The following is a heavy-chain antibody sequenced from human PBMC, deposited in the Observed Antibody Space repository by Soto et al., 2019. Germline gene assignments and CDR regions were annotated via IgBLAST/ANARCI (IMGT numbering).Heavy chain of an antibody. V-gene: IGHV4-39*01. Sequence: QLQLQESGPGLVKPSETLSLTCTVSGGSISSSSYYWGWIRQPPGKGLEWIGRIYYSGSTYYNPSLKSRVTISVDTSKNQFSLKLSSVTAADTAVYYCARHKDCSSTSCYTTWYYYYYMDVWGKGTTVTVSS. CDR3: ARHKDCSSTSCYTTWYYYYYMDV. D-gene: IGHD2-2*01. CDR2: IYYSGST. CDR1: GGSISSSSYY. J-gene: IGHJ6*03.